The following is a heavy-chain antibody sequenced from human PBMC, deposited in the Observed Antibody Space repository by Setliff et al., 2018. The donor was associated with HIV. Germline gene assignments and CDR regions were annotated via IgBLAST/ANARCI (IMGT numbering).Heavy chain of an antibody. CDR1: GGSIGIRSYF. D-gene: IGHD2-2*01. J-gene: IGHJ5*01. CDR2: VYSSGST. V-gene: IGHV4-39*07. CDR3: ARGAYRFDS. Sequence: PSETLSLTCTVSGGSIGIRSYFWGWIRQPPGKGLEWIGSVYSSGSTYYNPSLKSRVTISVDTSKNQFSLTLRSLTAADTAVYYCARGAYRFDSWGQGNLVTVSS.